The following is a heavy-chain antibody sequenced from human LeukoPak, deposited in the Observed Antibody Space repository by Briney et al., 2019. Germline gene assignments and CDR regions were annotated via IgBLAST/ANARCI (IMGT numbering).Heavy chain of an antibody. CDR2: ISWNSGSI. D-gene: IGHD2-15*01. J-gene: IGHJ6*02. CDR3: AKDIVGYCSGGSCPENYYYGMDV. V-gene: IGHV3-9*01. Sequence: GGSLRLSCAASGFTFDDYAMHWVRQAPGKGLEWVSGISWNSGSIGYADSVKGRFTISRDNAKNSLYLQMNSLGAEDTALYYCAKDIVGYCSGGSCPENYYYGMDVWGQGTTVTVSS. CDR1: GFTFDDYA.